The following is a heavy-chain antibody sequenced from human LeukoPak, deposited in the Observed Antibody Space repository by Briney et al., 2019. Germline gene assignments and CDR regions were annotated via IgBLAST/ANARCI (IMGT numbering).Heavy chain of an antibody. D-gene: IGHD2-15*01. V-gene: IGHV4-4*02. CDR3: ARFGGSDAFDI. J-gene: IGHJ3*02. CDR2: MYHTGTT. Sequence: SETLSLTCAVSGASISSNNWWNWVRQSPGKGLEWIGEMYHTGTTNYNASLRSRVTVSVDKSKNQFSLKLTSVTAADTAVYYCARFGGSDAFDIWGQGTMVTVSS. CDR1: GASISSNNW.